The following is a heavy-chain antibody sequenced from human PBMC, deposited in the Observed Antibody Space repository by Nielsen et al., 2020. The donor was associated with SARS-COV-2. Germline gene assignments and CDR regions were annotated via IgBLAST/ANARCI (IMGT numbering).Heavy chain of an antibody. D-gene: IGHD3-10*01. CDR1: GFTFSSYW. CDR2: INSDGSST. Sequence: LKISCAASGFTFSSYWMHWVRQAPGKGLVWVSRINSDGSSTSYADSVKGRFTISRDNAKNSLYLQMNSLRAEDTALYYCAKDSTYYYGSGYDYWGQGTLVTVSS. J-gene: IGHJ4*02. V-gene: IGHV3-74*01. CDR3: AKDSTYYYGSGYDY.